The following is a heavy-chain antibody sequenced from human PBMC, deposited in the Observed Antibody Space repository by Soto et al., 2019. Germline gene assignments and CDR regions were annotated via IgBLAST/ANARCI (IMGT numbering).Heavy chain of an antibody. Sequence: GASVKVSCKASGYTFTSYGISWVRQAPGQGLEWMGWISSYNGNTTYAQKLQGRVTVTTDTSMSTAYMELRSLRSDDTAVYYCARGGGRLGYCSTTSCSLNAFDIWGQGTMVTVSS. CDR1: GYTFTSYG. V-gene: IGHV1-18*01. D-gene: IGHD2-2*01. J-gene: IGHJ3*02. CDR3: ARGGGRLGYCSTTSCSLNAFDI. CDR2: ISSYNGNT.